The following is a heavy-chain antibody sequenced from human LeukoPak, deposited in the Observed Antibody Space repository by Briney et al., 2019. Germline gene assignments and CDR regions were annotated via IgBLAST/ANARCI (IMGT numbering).Heavy chain of an antibody. CDR2: TYYRSKWYN. V-gene: IGHV6-1*01. D-gene: IGHD6-13*01. CDR1: GDSVSSTSAG. J-gene: IGHJ4*02. Sequence: SQTLSLTCDISGDSVSSTSAGWSWIRQSPSRGLEWLGRTYYRSKWYNDYAVSVKSRITINPDTSKNQFSLQLNSVTPEDTAVYYCARGHSSSWYDGLGVSYFDYWGQGTLVTVSS. CDR3: ARGHSSSWYDGLGVSYFDY.